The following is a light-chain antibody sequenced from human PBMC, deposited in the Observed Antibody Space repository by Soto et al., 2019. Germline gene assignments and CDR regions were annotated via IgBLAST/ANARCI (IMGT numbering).Light chain of an antibody. CDR2: DAS. J-gene: IGKJ1*01. Sequence: DIQMTQSPSSLSASVGDRVTITCRASQSIKSYLNWYQQKPGKAPKLLIYDASSLKSGVPSRFSGSGSGTEFTLTISSLQPDDFATYYCQQYNNGWTFGQGTKVDIK. V-gene: IGKV1-5*01. CDR3: QQYNNGWT. CDR1: QSIKSY.